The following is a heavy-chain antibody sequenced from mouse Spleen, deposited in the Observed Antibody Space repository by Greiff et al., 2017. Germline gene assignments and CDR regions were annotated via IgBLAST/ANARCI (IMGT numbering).Heavy chain of an antibody. CDR3: TRPYGSSPGYFDV. D-gene: IGHD1-1*01. Sequence: VKLQESGAELVRPGASVTLSCKASGYTFTDYEMHWVKQTPVHGLEWIGAIDPETGGTAYNQKFKGKAILTADKSSGTAYMELRSLTSEDSAVYYCTRPYGSSPGYFDVWGAGTTVTVSS. CDR2: IDPETGGT. V-gene: IGHV1-15*01. CDR1: GYTFTDYE. J-gene: IGHJ1*01.